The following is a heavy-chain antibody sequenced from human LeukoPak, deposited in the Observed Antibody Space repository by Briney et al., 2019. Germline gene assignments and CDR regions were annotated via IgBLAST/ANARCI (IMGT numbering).Heavy chain of an antibody. V-gene: IGHV1-69*05. D-gene: IGHD2-2*02. J-gene: IGHJ6*03. CDR2: IIPIFGTA. Sequence: SVKVSCKASGGTFSSYAISWVRQAPGHWLEWMGWIIPIFGTANYAQKFQGRVTITTDESTSTAYMELSSLRSEDTAVYYCATSLGPYQLLYKNYYYYMDVWGKGTTVTVSS. CDR3: ATSLGPYQLLYKNYYYYMDV. CDR1: GGTFSSYA.